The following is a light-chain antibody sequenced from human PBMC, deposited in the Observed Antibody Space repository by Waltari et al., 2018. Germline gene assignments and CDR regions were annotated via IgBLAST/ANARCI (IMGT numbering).Light chain of an antibody. CDR2: EVS. CDR3: SSYAGSNNLV. V-gene: IGLV2-8*01. Sequence: QSALTQPPSASGSPGQSVTISCPGTSSDVGPYDYAPWYQHHPGKAPKLLISEVSKRPSGVPDRFSGSRSGNTASLTVSGLQAEDEADYYCSSYAGSNNLVFGGGTKLTVL. CDR1: SSDVGPYDY. J-gene: IGLJ2*01.